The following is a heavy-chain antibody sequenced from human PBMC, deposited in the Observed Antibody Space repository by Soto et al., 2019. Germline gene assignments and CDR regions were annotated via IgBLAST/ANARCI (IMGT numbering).Heavy chain of an antibody. CDR3: ARYSDFWSGYTANGMDV. Sequence: SETLSLTCTVSGGSISSGDYYCSWIRQPPGKGLEWIGYIYYSGSTYYNPSLKSRVTISVETSKNQFSLKLSSVTAADTAVYYCARYSDFWSGYTANGMDVWGQGTTVTVSS. CDR1: GGSISSGDYY. CDR2: IYYSGST. V-gene: IGHV4-30-4*01. J-gene: IGHJ6*02. D-gene: IGHD3-3*01.